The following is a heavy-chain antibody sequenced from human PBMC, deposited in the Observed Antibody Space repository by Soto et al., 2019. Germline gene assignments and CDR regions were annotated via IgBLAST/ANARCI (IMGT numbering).Heavy chain of an antibody. J-gene: IGHJ4*02. CDR1: GFTFSSYS. Sequence: VQLVESGGGLVQPGGSLRLSCAASGFTFSSYSMNWVRQAPGKGLEWVSYISTGSSSIYYAHSVKGRFTISRDNAKNSLYLQMNSLRDEDTAVYYCARGIGYYDSSSYYYFDCWGQGTLVTVSS. V-gene: IGHV3-48*02. CDR3: ARGIGYYDSSSYYYFDC. CDR2: ISTGSSSI. D-gene: IGHD3-22*01.